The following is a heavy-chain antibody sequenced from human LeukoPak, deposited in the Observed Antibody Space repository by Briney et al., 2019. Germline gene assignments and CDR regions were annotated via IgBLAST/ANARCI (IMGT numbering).Heavy chain of an antibody. V-gene: IGHV4-34*01. CDR2: INHSGST. J-gene: IGHJ6*02. Sequence: SETLSLTCTVYGGSFSGYYWSWIRLPPGKGLEWIGEINHSGSTNYNPSLKSRVTISVDKSKNQFSLKLSSVTAADTAVYYCARHLDFYYGMDVWGQGTTVTVSS. CDR3: ARHLDFYYGMDV. CDR1: GGSFSGYY.